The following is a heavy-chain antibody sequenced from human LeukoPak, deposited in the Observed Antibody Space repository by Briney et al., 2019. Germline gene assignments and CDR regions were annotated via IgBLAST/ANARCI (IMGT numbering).Heavy chain of an antibody. D-gene: IGHD3-10*01. CDR2: INSDGSRT. V-gene: IGHV3-74*03. CDR3: ARDRASHFDY. J-gene: IGHJ4*02. CDR1: GFTFSSYW. Sequence: PGVSLRLSCAASGFTFSSYWMHWVRQAPGKGLVWVSGINSDGSRTTYADSVKGRFTIPRDNANNTLYLQMKSLRAEDTAVYYCARDRASHFDYWGQGTLVTVSS.